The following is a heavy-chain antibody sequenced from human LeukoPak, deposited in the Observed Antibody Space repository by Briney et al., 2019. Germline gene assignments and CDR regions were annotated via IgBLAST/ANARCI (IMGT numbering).Heavy chain of an antibody. CDR3: ARGGGAIEY. CDR2: IKEDGSEK. CDR1: GFTFSSYW. J-gene: IGHJ4*02. Sequence: GGSLRLSCAASGFTFSSYWMTWVRQAPGKGLEWVANIKEDGSEKYYVDSVKGRFTIPRDNAKNSLYLQMNSLRAEDTAVYYCARGGGAIEYWGQGTLVTVSS. V-gene: IGHV3-7*01. D-gene: IGHD3-16*01.